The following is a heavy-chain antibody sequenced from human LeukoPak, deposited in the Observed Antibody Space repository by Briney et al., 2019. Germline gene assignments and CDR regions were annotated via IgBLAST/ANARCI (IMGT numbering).Heavy chain of an antibody. J-gene: IGHJ3*02. CDR3: ARAVRGDYGLGAFDI. CDR1: GYTFTRYY. CDR2: INPSGGST. Sequence: ASVKVSCKASGYTFTRYYMHWVRQAPGQGLEWMGIINPSGGSTSYAQKFQGRVTMTRDTSTSTVYMELSSLRSEDTAVYYCARAVRGDYGLGAFDIWGQGTMVTVSS. D-gene: IGHD4-17*01. V-gene: IGHV1-46*01.